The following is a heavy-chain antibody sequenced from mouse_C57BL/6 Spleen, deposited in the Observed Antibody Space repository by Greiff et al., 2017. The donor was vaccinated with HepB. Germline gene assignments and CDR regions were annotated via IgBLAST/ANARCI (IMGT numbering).Heavy chain of an antibody. CDR3: ARADDGYYYFDY. D-gene: IGHD2-3*01. CDR1: GYTFTSYW. V-gene: IGHV1-64*01. CDR2: IHPNSGST. J-gene: IGHJ2*01. Sequence: QVQLKQPGAELVKPGASVKLSCKASGYTFTSYWMHWVKQRPGQGLEWIGMIHPNSGSTNYNEKFKSKATLTVDKSSSTAYMQLSSLTSEDSAVYYCARADDGYYYFDYWGQGTTLTVSS.